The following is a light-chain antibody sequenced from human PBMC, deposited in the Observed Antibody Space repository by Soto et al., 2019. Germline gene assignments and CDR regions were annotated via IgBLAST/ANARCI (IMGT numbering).Light chain of an antibody. J-gene: IGLJ2*01. V-gene: IGLV1-51*01. Sequence: QSVLTQPPSVSAAPGQTVTISCSGSSSNIGNNGNSVSWYQQLPGTAPKVLIYDNDQRTSGIPDRFSGSKSGTSATLGITGLQTGDEADYYCETWDSSLSAHVFGGGTKLTV. CDR3: ETWDSSLSAHV. CDR1: SSNIGNNGNS. CDR2: DND.